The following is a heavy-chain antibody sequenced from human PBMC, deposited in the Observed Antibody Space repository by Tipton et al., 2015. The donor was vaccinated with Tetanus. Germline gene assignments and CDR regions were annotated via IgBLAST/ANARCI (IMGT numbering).Heavy chain of an antibody. D-gene: IGHD2-2*01. V-gene: IGHV1-18*01. Sequence: QLVQSGAEVKKPGASVKVSYKTSGYSFTRYGISWVRQAPGQGLEWMGWISPYNGKTNYAQKFQGRVTMTTNTSITTAYMELRSLRYEDTAVYYCASGSSIRHGLDVWGHGTTVIVSS. CDR1: GYSFTRYG. CDR2: ISPYNGKT. J-gene: IGHJ6*02. CDR3: ASGSSIRHGLDV.